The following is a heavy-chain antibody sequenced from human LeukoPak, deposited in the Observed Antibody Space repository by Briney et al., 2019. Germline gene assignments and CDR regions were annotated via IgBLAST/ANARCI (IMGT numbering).Heavy chain of an antibody. V-gene: IGHV4-4*07. D-gene: IGHD4/OR15-4a*01. Sequence: SETLSLTCTVSGGSISSYYWSRIRQPAGKGLEWIGRIYTSGSTNYNPSLKSRVTMSVDTSKKQFSLKLSSMTAADTAVYYCAKGALNWFDPWGQGTLVTVSS. CDR3: AKGALNWFDP. J-gene: IGHJ5*02. CDR1: GGSISSYY. CDR2: IYTSGST.